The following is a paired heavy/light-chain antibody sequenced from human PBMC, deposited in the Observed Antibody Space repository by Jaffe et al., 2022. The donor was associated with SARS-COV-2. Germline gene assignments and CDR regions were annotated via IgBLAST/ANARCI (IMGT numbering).Heavy chain of an antibody. D-gene: IGHD6-19*01. CDR3: ARTTEMAATRPFDY. V-gene: IGHV2-5*01. Sequence: QITLKESGPTLVKPTQTLTVTCTFSGFSLSTTGVGVGWIRQPPGKALEWLALIYWNDEKRYSPSLKSRLAITKDTSKKQVVLTMTNMTPLDTATYSCARTTEMAATRPFDYWGHGTLVTVSS. CDR1: GFSLSTTGVG. J-gene: IGHJ4*01. CDR2: IYWNDEK.
Light chain of an antibody. V-gene: IGLV1-44*01. Sequence: QSVLTQPPSASGTPGQRVTISCSGSGSNIGSNAVNWYQQLPGTAPKLLIYSNNQRPSGVPDRFSGSKSGTSASLAISGLQSEDEAAYYCAAWDDSLYGIIFGGGTELTVL. CDR1: GSNIGSNA. J-gene: IGLJ2*01. CDR3: AAWDDSLYGII. CDR2: SNN.